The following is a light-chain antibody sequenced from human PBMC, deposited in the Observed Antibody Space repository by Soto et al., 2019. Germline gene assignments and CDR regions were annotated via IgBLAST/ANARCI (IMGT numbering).Light chain of an antibody. J-gene: IGKJ1*01. CDR2: GAS. CDR1: QSISAN. CDR3: PQYGRSPRT. Sequence: EIVLTQSPATLSLAPGERATLSYRASQSISANLAWYQQKPGQTPRLLIYGASTRATGIPDRFSGSGSGTDFILTISRLEPDDFAVYYCPQYGRSPRTFGQGTKVDFK. V-gene: IGKV3-20*01.